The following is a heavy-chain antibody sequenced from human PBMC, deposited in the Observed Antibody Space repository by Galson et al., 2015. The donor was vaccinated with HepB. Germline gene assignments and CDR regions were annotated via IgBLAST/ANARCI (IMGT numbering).Heavy chain of an antibody. D-gene: IGHD5-12*01. CDR3: ARSPISSQSVWWLREYYYYGMDV. CDR1: GYTFTSYY. J-gene: IGHJ6*02. CDR2: INPSGGST. Sequence: AVKVYCKASGYTFTSYYMHWVREAPGQGLECMGIINPSGGSTSNAQKFQGRVTMTRDTSTSTVYMELSSLRSEDTAVYYCARSPISSQSVWWLREYYYYGMDVWGQGTTVTVSS. V-gene: IGHV1-46*01.